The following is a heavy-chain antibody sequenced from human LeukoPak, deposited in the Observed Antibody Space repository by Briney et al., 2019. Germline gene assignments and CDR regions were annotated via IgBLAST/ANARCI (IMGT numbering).Heavy chain of an antibody. J-gene: IGHJ4*02. CDR3: ARGPTYYDFWSGYYTGHYFDY. V-gene: IGHV1-8*03. CDR1: GGTFSSYA. CDR2: MNPNSGNT. Sequence: GASVKVSCKASGGTFSSYAISWVRQATGQGLEWMGWMNPNSGNTGYAQKFQGRVTITRNTSISTAYMELSSLRSEDTAVYYCARGPTYYDFWSGYYTGHYFDYWGQGTLVTVSS. D-gene: IGHD3-3*01.